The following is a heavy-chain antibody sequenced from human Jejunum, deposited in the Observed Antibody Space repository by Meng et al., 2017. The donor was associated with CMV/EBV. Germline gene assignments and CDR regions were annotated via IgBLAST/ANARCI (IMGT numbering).Heavy chain of an antibody. V-gene: IGHV2-5*02. D-gene: IGHD6-19*01. Sequence: LSMSGVGVGWISQPPGKALEWLAVIYWDDDKRYSPSLKNRLTITKDNSKNQVVLTMTNMDPGDTATYYCAHRSPGYISGWDQGLFDYWGQGTLVTVSS. CDR3: AHRSPGYISGWDQGLFDY. CDR1: LSMSGVG. J-gene: IGHJ4*02. CDR2: IYWDDDK.